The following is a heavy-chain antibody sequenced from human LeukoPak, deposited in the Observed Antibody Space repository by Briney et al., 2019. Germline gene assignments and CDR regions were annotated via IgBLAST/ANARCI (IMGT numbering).Heavy chain of an antibody. CDR2: IHPGRGDT. J-gene: IGHJ4*02. CDR1: GYTFTDHY. D-gene: IGHD7-27*01. Sequence: ASVKVSCKALGYTFTDHYFHWLRQAPGQGLEWMGWIHPGRGDTNYAQKFQGRVSLARDTSISTAYMELSRLTSDDTAVYYCARDHNWGPDYWGQGTLVSVSS. V-gene: IGHV1-2*02. CDR3: ARDHNWGPDY.